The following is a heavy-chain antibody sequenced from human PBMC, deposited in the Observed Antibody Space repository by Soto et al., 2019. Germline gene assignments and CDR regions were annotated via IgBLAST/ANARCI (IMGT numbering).Heavy chain of an antibody. V-gene: IGHV3-11*01. D-gene: IGHD5-18*01. CDR1: GFTFSDYY. CDR3: ALSPQNVDTAMAWDY. Sequence: QVQLVESGGGLVKPGGSLRLSCAASGFTFSDYYMSWIRQAPGKGLEWVSYISSSGSTIYYADSVKGRFTIARDNAKNSLYLQMNSLRAEDTAVYYCALSPQNVDTAMAWDYWVQGTLVTVSS. J-gene: IGHJ4*02. CDR2: ISSSGSTI.